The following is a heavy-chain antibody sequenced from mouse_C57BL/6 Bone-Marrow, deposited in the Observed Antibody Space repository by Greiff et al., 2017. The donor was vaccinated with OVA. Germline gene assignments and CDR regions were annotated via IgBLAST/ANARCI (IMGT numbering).Heavy chain of an antibody. D-gene: IGHD1-2*01. V-gene: IGHV1-74*01. CDR3: ARSGGHHYLRY. CDR2: ILPCDSDT. Sequence: QVQLQQPGAELVKPGASVKVSCKASGYTFTSYWMHWVKQRPGHGLEWIGRILPCDSDTNYNQKFKGKATFTADKSSSTAYMQLSSLTSEDSAVYYCARSGGHHYLRYWGQGTTLTVSS. CDR1: GYTFTSYW. J-gene: IGHJ2*01.